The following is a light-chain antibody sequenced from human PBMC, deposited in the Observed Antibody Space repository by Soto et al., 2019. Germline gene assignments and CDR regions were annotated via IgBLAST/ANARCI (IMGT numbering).Light chain of an antibody. V-gene: IGKV3-20*01. CDR1: QSLSSSY. Sequence: EIVLPQSPGTLSLSPGERATLSCRASQSLSSSYLTWYQQKPGQAPRLLIYGASSRATGIPDRFSGSGSGTDFTLTISRLEPEDFAVYYCQQYGSSSYTFGQGTKLEIK. J-gene: IGKJ2*01. CDR2: GAS. CDR3: QQYGSSSYT.